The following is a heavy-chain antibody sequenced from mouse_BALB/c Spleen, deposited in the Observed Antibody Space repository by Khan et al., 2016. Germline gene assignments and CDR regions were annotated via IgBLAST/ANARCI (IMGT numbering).Heavy chain of an antibody. Sequence: QVQLQQSGAELARPGAPVKMSCKASGYTFTSYTMFWVKQRPGQGLEWLGYVNPSNDYTDYNQKFKDKATLTADKSSSTAYMQLNSLTSEDSAVYYCAREGWLLGFFDYWGQGTTLTVSS. J-gene: IGHJ2*01. CDR3: AREGWLLGFFDY. CDR2: VNPSNDYT. CDR1: GYTFTSYT. D-gene: IGHD2-3*01. V-gene: IGHV1-4*01.